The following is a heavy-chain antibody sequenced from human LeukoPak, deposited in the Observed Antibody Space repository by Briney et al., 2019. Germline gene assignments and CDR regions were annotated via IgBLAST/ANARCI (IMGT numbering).Heavy chain of an antibody. CDR3: TRQLYGSGSDGYYYLDV. CDR2: IRSKGNTYAT. J-gene: IGHJ6*03. V-gene: IGHV3-73*01. Sequence: GGSLRLSCAASGLTFRGSAMHWVRRPSGKGLEWVGHIRSKGNTYATAYGASVKGRFTMSRDDSKNTAYLHMSSLKTEDTAVYYCTRQLYGSGSDGYYYLDVWGKGTTVTISS. CDR1: GLTFRGSA. D-gene: IGHD3-22*01.